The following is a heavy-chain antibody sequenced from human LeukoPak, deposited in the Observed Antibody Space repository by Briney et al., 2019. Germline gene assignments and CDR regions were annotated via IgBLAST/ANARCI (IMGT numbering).Heavy chain of an antibody. CDR3: ARRIGGSAEIDY. CDR2: IHYSGIT. D-gene: IGHD1-26*01. Sequence: PSETLSLTCTVSGASISSYYWSWIRQPPGKGLEWIGYIHYSGITNQNPSLKSRATISVDTSKNQFSLKLSSVTAADTAVFYCARRIGGSAEIDYWGQGTLVTVSS. V-gene: IGHV4-59*08. J-gene: IGHJ4*02. CDR1: GASISSYY.